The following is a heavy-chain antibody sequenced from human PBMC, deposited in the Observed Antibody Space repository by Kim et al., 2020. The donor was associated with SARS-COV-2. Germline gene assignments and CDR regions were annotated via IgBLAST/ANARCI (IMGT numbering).Heavy chain of an antibody. CDR3: ARGVAAAGEDFDY. J-gene: IGHJ4*02. D-gene: IGHD6-13*01. V-gene: IGHV4-59*09. Sequence: YNPSLKSRVTISVDTSKNQCSLKLSSVTAADTAVYYCARGVAAAGEDFDYWGQGTLVTVSS.